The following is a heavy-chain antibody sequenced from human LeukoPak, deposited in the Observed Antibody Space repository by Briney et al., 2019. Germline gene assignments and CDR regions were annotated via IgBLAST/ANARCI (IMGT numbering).Heavy chain of an antibody. J-gene: IGHJ4*02. D-gene: IGHD3-3*01. CDR2: ISGSGGST. CDR3: AKAPLRFLEWIAIEGVFNY. V-gene: IGHV3-23*01. Sequence: PGGSPRLSCAASGFTFSSYTMSWVRQAPGKGLEWVSAISGSGGSTYYADSVKGRFTISRDNSKNTQYLQMNSLRAEDTAVYYCAKAPLRFLEWIAIEGVFNYWGQGTLVTVSS. CDR1: GFTFSSYT.